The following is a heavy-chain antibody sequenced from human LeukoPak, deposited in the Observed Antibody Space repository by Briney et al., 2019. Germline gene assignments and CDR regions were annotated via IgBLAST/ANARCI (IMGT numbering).Heavy chain of an antibody. D-gene: IGHD6-13*01. CDR1: GYTLTELS. J-gene: IGHJ4*02. V-gene: IGHV1-24*01. CDR2: FDPEDGET. Sequence: GASVKVSCKVSGYTLTELSMHWVRQAPGKGLEWMGGFDPEDGETIYAQKFQGRVTMTEDTSTDTAYMELSSLRSEDTAVYYCATKKYRYSSSWLFDYWGQGTLVTVSS. CDR3: ATKKYRYSSSWLFDY.